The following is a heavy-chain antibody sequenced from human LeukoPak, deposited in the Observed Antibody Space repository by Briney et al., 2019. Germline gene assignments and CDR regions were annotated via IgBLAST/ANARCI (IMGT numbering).Heavy chain of an antibody. CDR1: GLTVTSNY. CDR3: ARSAAAEDY. CDR2: IYIDGTT. V-gene: IGHV3-53*01. Sequence: GGSLRLSCAASGLTVTSNYTSWVRQAPGKGLEYVSVIYIDGTTYYAESVKGRFTISRDNSKNTLYLQMNSLRVEDTAVYYCARSAAAEDYWGQGTLVTVSS. D-gene: IGHD6-13*01. J-gene: IGHJ4*02.